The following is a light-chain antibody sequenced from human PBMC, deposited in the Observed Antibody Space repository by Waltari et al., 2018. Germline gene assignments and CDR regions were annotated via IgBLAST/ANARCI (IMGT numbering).Light chain of an antibody. Sequence: DIVMTQSPDSLAVSLGARATTTSTSTQTVLYSATNKNYLAWYQQKPGQPPKLLILWASTRESGVPDRFSGSGSGTDFTLTVSSLQAEDVAVYYCHQYYTTPYTFGQGTKLEIK. CDR3: HQYYTTPYT. V-gene: IGKV4-1*01. CDR1: QTVLYSATNKNY. CDR2: WAS. J-gene: IGKJ2*01.